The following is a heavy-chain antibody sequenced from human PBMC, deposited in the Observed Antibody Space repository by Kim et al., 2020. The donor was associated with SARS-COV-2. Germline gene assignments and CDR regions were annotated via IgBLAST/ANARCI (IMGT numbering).Heavy chain of an antibody. J-gene: IGHJ4*02. CDR2: ISSSSSTI. Sequence: GGSLRLSCAASGFTFSSYSMNWVRQAPGKGLEWVSYISSSSSTIYYADSVKGRFTISRDNAKNSLYLQMNSLRDEDTAVYYCARAETGLTSYYAGPDYWGQGTLLTVSS. V-gene: IGHV3-48*02. CDR1: GFTFSSYS. CDR3: ARAETGLTSYYAGPDY. D-gene: IGHD3-9*01.